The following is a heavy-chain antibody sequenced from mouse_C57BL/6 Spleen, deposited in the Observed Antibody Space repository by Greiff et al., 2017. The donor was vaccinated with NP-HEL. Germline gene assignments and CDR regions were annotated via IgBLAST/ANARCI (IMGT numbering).Heavy chain of an antibody. CDR1: GYSITSGYY. CDR2: ISYDGSN. V-gene: IGHV3-6*01. J-gene: IGHJ2*01. Sequence: ESGPGLVKPSQSLSLTCSVTGYSITSGYYWNWIRQFPGNKLEWMGYISYDGSNNYNPSLKNRISITRDTSKNQFFLKLNSVTTEDTATYYCAREGNWVFDYWGQGTTLTVSS. D-gene: IGHD4-1*01. CDR3: AREGNWVFDY.